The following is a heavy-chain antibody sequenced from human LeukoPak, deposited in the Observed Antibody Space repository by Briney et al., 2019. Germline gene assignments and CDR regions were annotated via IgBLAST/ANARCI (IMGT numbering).Heavy chain of an antibody. J-gene: IGHJ4*02. CDR1: GGSISSGSYY. V-gene: IGHV4-61*02. D-gene: IGHD6-19*01. CDR3: ARDSSGWYASDY. CDR2: IYTSGST. Sequence: SETLSLTCTVSGGSISSGSYYWSWIRQPAGKGLEWTGRIYTSGSTNYNPSLKSRVTISVDTSKNQFSLKLSSVTAADTAVYYCARDSSGWYASDYWGQGTLVTVSS.